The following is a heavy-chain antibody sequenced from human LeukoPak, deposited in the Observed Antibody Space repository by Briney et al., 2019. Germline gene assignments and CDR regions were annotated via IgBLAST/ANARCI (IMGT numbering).Heavy chain of an antibody. Sequence: PGGSLRLSCAASGFTLGSYSMNWVRQAPGKGLEWVSSISSSSSYIYYADSVKGRFTISRDNAKNSLYLQMNSLRAEHTAVYYCAREYIVPHYGMDVWGQGTTVTVSS. J-gene: IGHJ6*02. CDR1: GFTLGSYS. V-gene: IGHV3-21*01. CDR3: AREYIVPHYGMDV. D-gene: IGHD2-8*01. CDR2: ISSSSSYI.